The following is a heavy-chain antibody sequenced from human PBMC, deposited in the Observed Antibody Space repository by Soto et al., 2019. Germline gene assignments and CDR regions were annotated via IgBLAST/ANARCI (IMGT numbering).Heavy chain of an antibody. D-gene: IGHD1-26*01. CDR2: ISAGGDGT. CDR3: ADGGRYPYF. J-gene: IGHJ4*02. Sequence: EVQLLESGGDLVQPGGSLTLSCAASGFSFRSYAMGWVRQAPGKGLAWVSSISAGGDGTYYADSVKGRFTISRDNSKNTLYLQMDSLRAEDTAVYYCADGGRYPYFWRQGTLVTVSS. CDR1: GFSFRSYA. V-gene: IGHV3-23*01.